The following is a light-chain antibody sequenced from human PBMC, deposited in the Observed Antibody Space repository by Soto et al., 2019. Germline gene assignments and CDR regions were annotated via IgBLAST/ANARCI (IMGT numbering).Light chain of an antibody. CDR1: QSITNW. J-gene: IGKJ1*01. Sequence: DIQMTQSPSTLSASVGDRVTITCRASQSITNWLAWYQQKPGQAPKSLIYGASSLESGVPSRFSGSGSGTEFTLTISSLQPDDFATYYCQQYHSYPAWTFGQGTKVEI. CDR2: GAS. V-gene: IGKV1-5*03. CDR3: QQYHSYPAWT.